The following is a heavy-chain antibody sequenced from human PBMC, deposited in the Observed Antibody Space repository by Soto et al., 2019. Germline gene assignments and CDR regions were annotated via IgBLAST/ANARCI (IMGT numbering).Heavy chain of an antibody. D-gene: IGHD3-22*01. Sequence: PGGSLRLSCAASGFTFSSYWMSWVRQAPGKGLEWVANIKQDGSEKYYVDSVKGRFTISRDNAKNSLYLQMNSLRAEDTAVYYCARGPPYYYDSSGPGYYFDYWGQGTLVTVPQ. CDR1: GFTFSSYW. CDR2: IKQDGSEK. V-gene: IGHV3-7*03. CDR3: ARGPPYYYDSSGPGYYFDY. J-gene: IGHJ4*02.